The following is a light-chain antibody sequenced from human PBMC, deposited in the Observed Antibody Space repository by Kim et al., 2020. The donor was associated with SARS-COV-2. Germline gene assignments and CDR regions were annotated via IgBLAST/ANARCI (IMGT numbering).Light chain of an antibody. CDR2: GAS. CDR3: QQYNNWPPWT. Sequence: SPGERTALSCRASQSVSSNLALYQQKPGQAPTLLIYGASARATGIPARFSGSGSGTEFTLTISSLQSEDFAVYYCQQYNNWPPWTFGQGTKVDIK. J-gene: IGKJ1*01. V-gene: IGKV3-15*01. CDR1: QSVSSN.